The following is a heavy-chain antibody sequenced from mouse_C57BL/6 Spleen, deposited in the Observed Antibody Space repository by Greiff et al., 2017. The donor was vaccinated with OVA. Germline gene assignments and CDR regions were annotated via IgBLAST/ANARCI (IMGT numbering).Heavy chain of an antibody. D-gene: IGHD2-4*01. V-gene: IGHV1-15*01. CDR3: TRHKDYGYAMDY. CDR1: GYTFTDYE. J-gene: IGHJ4*01. Sequence: QVQLQQSGAELVRPGASVTLSCKASGYTFTDYEMHWVKQTPVHGLEWIGAIDPETGGTAYNQKFKGKAILTADKSSSTAYMELRSLTSEDSAVYYCTRHKDYGYAMDYWGQGTSVTVSS. CDR2: IDPETGGT.